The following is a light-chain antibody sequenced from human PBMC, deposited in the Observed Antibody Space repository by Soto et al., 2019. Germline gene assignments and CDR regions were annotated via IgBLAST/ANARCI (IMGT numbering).Light chain of an antibody. V-gene: IGLV1-47*01. CDR1: ISNIGSNY. CDR3: AAWDDSLSGEV. J-gene: IGLJ2*01. CDR2: RNN. Sequence: QLVLTQPPSASGTPGQRVTISCSGSISNIGSNYVYWYQQLPGTAPKLLIYRNNQRPSGVPDRFSGSKSGTSASLAISGLRSEDEADYYCAAWDDSLSGEVFGGGTKLTVL.